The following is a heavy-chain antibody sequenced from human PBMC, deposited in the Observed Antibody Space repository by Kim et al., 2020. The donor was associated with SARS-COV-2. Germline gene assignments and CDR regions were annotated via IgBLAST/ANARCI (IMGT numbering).Heavy chain of an antibody. CDR1: GFTFSSYG. CDR3: ARDRESYGGNLPLDY. J-gene: IGHJ4*02. D-gene: IGHD4-17*01. CDR2: IWYDGSNK. V-gene: IGHV3-33*01. Sequence: GSLRLSCAASGFTFSSYGMHWVRQAPGKGLEWVAVIWYDGSNKYYADSVKGRFTISRDNSKNTLYLQMNSLRAEDTAVYYCARDRESYGGNLPLDYWGQGTLVTVSS.